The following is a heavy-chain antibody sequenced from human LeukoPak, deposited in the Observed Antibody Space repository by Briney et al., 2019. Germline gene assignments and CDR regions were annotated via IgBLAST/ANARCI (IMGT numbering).Heavy chain of an antibody. Sequence: GGSLTLSCAASGFTFSGYWMSWVRQAPGKGPEWVANTKQDGGEKYYVDSVKGRFTISRDNAKNTLYLQMNSLRAEDTAVYYCARDRGFGQADVWGKGTTVTVSS. J-gene: IGHJ6*04. CDR3: ARDRGFGQADV. V-gene: IGHV3-7*01. D-gene: IGHD3-10*01. CDR1: GFTFSGYW. CDR2: TKQDGGEK.